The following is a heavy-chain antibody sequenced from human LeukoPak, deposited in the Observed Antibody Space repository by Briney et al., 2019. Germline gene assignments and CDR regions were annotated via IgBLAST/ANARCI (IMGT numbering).Heavy chain of an antibody. CDR3: AREHRSSKYFDS. CDR1: GGSIAVNHYY. Sequence: PSETLSLTCSVSGGSIAVNHYYWGWIRQPPGKGLEWIGSGLYTGDTYSNPSLRSRVTISVDTSKNEFSLKMNSVTAADTAVYYCAREHRSSKYFDSWGQGALMIVSS. D-gene: IGHD6-6*01. CDR2: GLYTGDT. J-gene: IGHJ4*02. V-gene: IGHV4-39*02.